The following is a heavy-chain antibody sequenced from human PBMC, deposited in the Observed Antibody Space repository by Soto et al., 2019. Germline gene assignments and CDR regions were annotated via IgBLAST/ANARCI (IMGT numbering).Heavy chain of an antibody. CDR1: GFSHSSAGLG. D-gene: IGHD6-13*01. CDR3: ASTYTTSWYWFDP. J-gene: IGHJ5*02. Sequence: QVTVKESGPVLVKPTETLTLTCTVSGFSHSSAGLGVSWIRQPPGNALEWLAHIFSNDEKSYSTSLKSRLTISKDTSKSQVVLTMTNMDPVDTATYYCASTYTTSWYWFDPWGQGTLVTVSS. V-gene: IGHV2-26*04. CDR2: IFSNDEK.